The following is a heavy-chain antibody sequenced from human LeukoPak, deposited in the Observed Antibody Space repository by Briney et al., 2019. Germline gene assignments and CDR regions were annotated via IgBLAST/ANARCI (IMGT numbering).Heavy chain of an antibody. D-gene: IGHD3-22*01. CDR3: ARVYLVGYYYVHRSAFDI. J-gene: IGHJ3*02. CDR2: IIPIFGTA. Sequence: SVKVSCKASGGTFSIYAISWVRQAPGQGLEWMGGIIPIFGTANYAQKFQGRVTITADESTSTAYMELSSLRSEDTAVYYCARVYLVGYYYVHRSAFDIWGQGTMVTVSS. V-gene: IGHV1-69*13. CDR1: GGTFSIYA.